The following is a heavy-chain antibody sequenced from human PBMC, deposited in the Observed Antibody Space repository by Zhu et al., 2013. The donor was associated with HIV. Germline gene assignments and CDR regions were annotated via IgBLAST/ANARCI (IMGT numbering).Heavy chain of an antibody. Sequence: QVQLVQSGAEVKKPGSSVKVSCKASGGTFSSYAISWVRQAPGQGLEWMGGIIPIFGTANYAQKFQGRVTITADESTSTAYMELSSLRSEDTAVYYCARDREAAVVPAAIQYFQHWGQGTLVTVSS. CDR3: ARDREAAVVPAAIQYFQH. D-gene: IGHD2-2*01. V-gene: IGHV1-69*01. CDR2: IIPIFGTA. J-gene: IGHJ1*01. CDR1: GGTFSSYA.